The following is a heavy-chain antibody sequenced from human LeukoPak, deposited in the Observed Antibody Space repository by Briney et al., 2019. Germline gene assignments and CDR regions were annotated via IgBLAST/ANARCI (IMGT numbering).Heavy chain of an antibody. CDR1: GYTFTGYY. CDR3: ARVPDTAMVQFDY. Sequence: VASVKVSCKASGYTFTGYYMHWVRQAPGQGLEWMGWINPNSGGTNYAQKFQGRVTMTRDTSIGTAYMELSRLRSDDTAVYYCARVPDTAMVQFDYWGQGTLVTVSS. V-gene: IGHV1-2*02. J-gene: IGHJ4*02. CDR2: INPNSGGT. D-gene: IGHD5-18*01.